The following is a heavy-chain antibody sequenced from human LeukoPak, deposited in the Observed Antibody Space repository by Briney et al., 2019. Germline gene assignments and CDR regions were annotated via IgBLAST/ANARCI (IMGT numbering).Heavy chain of an antibody. CDR2: VSGSGSST. CDR3: AKDQRGYGRIIDY. Sequence: GGSLRLSCAASGFTFSSYAMSWVRQAPGKGLEWVSSVSGSGSSTYYADSVKGRFTISSDNSKNTLYLQMNSLRAEDTAVYYCAKDQRGYGRIIDYWGQGTLVTISS. J-gene: IGHJ4*02. D-gene: IGHD3-10*01. CDR1: GFTFSSYA. V-gene: IGHV3-23*01.